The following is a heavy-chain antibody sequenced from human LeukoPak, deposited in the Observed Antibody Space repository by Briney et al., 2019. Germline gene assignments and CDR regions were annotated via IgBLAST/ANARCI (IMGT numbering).Heavy chain of an antibody. V-gene: IGHV3-30*04. Sequence: GSLRLSCAASGFTFSSYAMHWVRQAPGKGLEWVAVISYDGSNKYYADSVKGRFTIPRDNSKNTLYLQMNSLRAEDTAVYYCARGEVPAAISWFDPWGQGTLVTVSS. CDR3: ARGEVPAAISWFDP. CDR1: GFTFSSYA. J-gene: IGHJ5*02. CDR2: ISYDGSNK. D-gene: IGHD2-2*01.